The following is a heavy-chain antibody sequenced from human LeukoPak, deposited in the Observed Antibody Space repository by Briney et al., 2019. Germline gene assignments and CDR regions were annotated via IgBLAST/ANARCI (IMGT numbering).Heavy chain of an antibody. CDR3: ARDQGSLTRSWYTGY. J-gene: IGHJ4*02. V-gene: IGHV1-2*06. D-gene: IGHD6-13*01. Sequence: GASVKVSCKASGYTFTGYHIHWVRQAPGQGLEWMGRINPYSGDTNFAQKSQGRVTMTRDTSITTAYMDLSSLTPYDTAVYFCARDQGSLTRSWYTGYWGQGTQVTVSS. CDR2: INPYSGDT. CDR1: GYTFTGYH.